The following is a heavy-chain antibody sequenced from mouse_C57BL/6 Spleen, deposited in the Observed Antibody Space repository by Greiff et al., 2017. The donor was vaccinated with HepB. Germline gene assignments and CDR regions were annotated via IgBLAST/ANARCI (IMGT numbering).Heavy chain of an antibody. CDR1: GYTFTSYW. Sequence: QVQLQQPGAELVKPGASVKLSCKASGYTFTSYWMQWVKQRPGQGLEWIGEIDPSDSYTNYNQKFKGKATLTVDTSSSTAYMQRSSLTSEDSAVYYCASGGVTTGFDYWGQGTTLTVSS. J-gene: IGHJ2*01. V-gene: IGHV1-50*01. D-gene: IGHD2-2*01. CDR3: ASGGVTTGFDY. CDR2: IDPSDSYT.